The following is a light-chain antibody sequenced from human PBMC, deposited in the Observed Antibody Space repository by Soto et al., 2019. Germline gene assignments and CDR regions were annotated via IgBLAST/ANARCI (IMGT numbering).Light chain of an antibody. Sequence: QSALTHPASVSGSPGQSITISCTGTSSDVGSYNLVSWYQQHPGKAPKLMIYEGSKRPSGVSNRFSGSKSGNTASLTISGLQAEDEADYYCCSYAGSRSYVFGTGTKLTVL. J-gene: IGLJ1*01. CDR3: CSYAGSRSYV. CDR1: SSDVGSYNL. V-gene: IGLV2-23*01. CDR2: EGS.